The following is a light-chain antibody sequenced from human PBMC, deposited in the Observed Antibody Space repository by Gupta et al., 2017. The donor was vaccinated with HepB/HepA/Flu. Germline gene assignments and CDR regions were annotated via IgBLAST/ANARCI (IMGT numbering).Light chain of an antibody. J-gene: IGLJ1*01. CDR2: VNSEGSH. CDR3: QTGAPGIGSA. V-gene: IGLV4-69*01. Sequence: QLVLPQSPSAAASLGASVKVTCTPSSGHSNYAIAWHQQHPEKGPRYLMRVNSEGSHTKGDGVPARVSGSGSGPERYLTISRPQDEDEADYYCQTGAPGIGSAFGTGTKVTVL. CDR1: SGHSNYA.